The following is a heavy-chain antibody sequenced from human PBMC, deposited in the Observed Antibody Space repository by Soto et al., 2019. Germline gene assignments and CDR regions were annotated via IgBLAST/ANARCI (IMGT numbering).Heavy chain of an antibody. V-gene: IGHV3-64*01. CDR2: ISSNGGST. Sequence: GGSLRLSCAASGFTFSSYAMHWVRQAPGKGLEYVSAISSNGGSTYYANSVKGRFTISRDNSKNTLYLQMGSLRAEDMAVYYCARAARFYGVPFDYWGQGTLVTVSS. J-gene: IGHJ4*02. CDR1: GFTFSSYA. D-gene: IGHD4-17*01. CDR3: ARAARFYGVPFDY.